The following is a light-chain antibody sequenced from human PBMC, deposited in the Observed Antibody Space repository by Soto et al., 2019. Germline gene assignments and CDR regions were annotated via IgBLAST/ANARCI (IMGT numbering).Light chain of an antibody. Sequence: IVMTQSPDTLSVSPGERVTLSCRASQSVSNTLSWYQQKPGQAPRLLIYGASTRATGIPARFSGSGSGTEFTLTISSLQSEDFAVYYCQQYTNWYTFGQGTKLEIK. J-gene: IGKJ2*01. CDR3: QQYTNWYT. V-gene: IGKV3-15*01. CDR1: QSVSNT. CDR2: GAS.